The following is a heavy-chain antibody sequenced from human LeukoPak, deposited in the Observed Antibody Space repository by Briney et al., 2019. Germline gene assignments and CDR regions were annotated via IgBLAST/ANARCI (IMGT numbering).Heavy chain of an antibody. Sequence: GGSLRLSCAASGFIVSSNYMSWVRQAPGKGLEWVSVIYSGGSTYYADSVKGRFTISRHNSQNTLYLQMNSLKSEGTAVYYCARAADGSSGRFDYWGQGTLVTVSS. CDR1: GFIVSSNY. V-gene: IGHV3-53*04. CDR2: IYSGGST. D-gene: IGHD6-19*01. J-gene: IGHJ4*02. CDR3: ARAADGSSGRFDY.